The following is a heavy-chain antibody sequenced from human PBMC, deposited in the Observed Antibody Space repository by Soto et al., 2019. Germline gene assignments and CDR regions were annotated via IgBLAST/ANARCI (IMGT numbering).Heavy chain of an antibody. Sequence: VQLRASGPGQVKTSGTLSLTCAVSGGSMKTTNWWSWVRQPPAKGLEWIGEVFHSGITRYNPSLKSLATVSVYTSKNQVFLNLASVAAADTAVYYCTKVEAVSPFRYWGQGALVTVSS. CDR3: TKVEAVSPFRY. CDR2: VFHSGIT. CDR1: GGSMKTTNW. J-gene: IGHJ4*02. V-gene: IGHV4-4*02. D-gene: IGHD4-17*01.